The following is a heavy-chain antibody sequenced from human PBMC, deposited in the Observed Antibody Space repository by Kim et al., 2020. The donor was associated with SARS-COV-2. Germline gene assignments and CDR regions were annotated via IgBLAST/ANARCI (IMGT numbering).Heavy chain of an antibody. Sequence: SETLSLTCAVSGGSISSGCYSWSWIRQPPGKGREGFGYIYYSGSTYYNPSRKSRVTISVDRSKNQFVLKLSSVTAADTAVYYCARGYGSGSPYGMDVWGQGTTVSVSS. CDR3: ARGYGSGSPYGMDV. CDR2: IYYSGST. V-gene: IGHV4-30-2*01. D-gene: IGHD3-10*01. J-gene: IGHJ6*02. CDR1: GGSISSGCYS.